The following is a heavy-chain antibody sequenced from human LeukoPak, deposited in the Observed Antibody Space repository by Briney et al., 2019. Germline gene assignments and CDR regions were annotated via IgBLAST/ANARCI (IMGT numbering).Heavy chain of an antibody. J-gene: IGHJ4*02. CDR2: LIGSSGSA. D-gene: IGHD5-12*01. V-gene: IGHV3-23*01. CDR1: GFTSTNYA. Sequence: GGSLRLSCAASGFTSTNYAMNWVRQAPGKGLEWVSVLIGSSGSADYADSVKGRFTISRDKSKNTLFLQMNSLRAEDTAIYFCAKGAYDYIEMGYFDSWGQGTLVTVSS. CDR3: AKGAYDYIEMGYFDS.